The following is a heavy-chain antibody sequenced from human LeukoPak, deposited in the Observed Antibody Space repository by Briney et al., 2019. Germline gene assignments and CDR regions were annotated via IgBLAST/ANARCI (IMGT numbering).Heavy chain of an antibody. CDR3: ARDLEWGRGVIEGENWFDP. Sequence: ASVKVSCKASGYTFTSYDINWVRQAPGQGLEWMGGIIPIFGTANYAQKFQGRVTITADESTSTAYMELSSLRSEDTAVYYCARDLEWGRGVIEGENWFDPWGQGTLVTVSS. D-gene: IGHD3-3*01. CDR2: IIPIFGTA. V-gene: IGHV1-69*13. J-gene: IGHJ5*02. CDR1: GYTFTSYD.